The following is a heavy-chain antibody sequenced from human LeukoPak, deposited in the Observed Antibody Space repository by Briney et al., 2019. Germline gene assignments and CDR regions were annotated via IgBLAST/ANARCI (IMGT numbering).Heavy chain of an antibody. Sequence: GSLRLSCAAPGFNFINNNMHWVRQAPGQGLEWLAFIEHNGASKKYADSVRGRFTISRDNSNNMLYLEMNSLRNEDTAVYYCAKDFRWSFHYWGQGTLVTVFS. CDR2: IEHNGASK. CDR3: AKDFRWSFHY. V-gene: IGHV3-30*02. J-gene: IGHJ4*02. CDR1: GFNFINNN. D-gene: IGHD3-3*01.